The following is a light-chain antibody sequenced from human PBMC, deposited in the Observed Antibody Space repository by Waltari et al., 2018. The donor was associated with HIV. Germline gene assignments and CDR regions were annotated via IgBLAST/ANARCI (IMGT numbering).Light chain of an antibody. CDR3: QQYSSSPWT. V-gene: IGKV1-39*01. Sequence: DIQMTQSPSSLSASVGDRVTITCRARQTISTYLNWYQQKPGKAPKLLIYAASSLQSGVPSRFSGGGSGTDFTLTINSLQPEDFAVFYCQQYSSSPWTFGQGTKVE. CDR1: QTISTY. J-gene: IGKJ1*01. CDR2: AAS.